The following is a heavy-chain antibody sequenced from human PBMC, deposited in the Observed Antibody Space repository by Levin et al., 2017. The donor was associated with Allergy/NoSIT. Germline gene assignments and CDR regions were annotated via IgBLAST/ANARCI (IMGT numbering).Heavy chain of an antibody. CDR1: KFTFSYFT. V-gene: IGHV3-30*04. CDR3: VRTRSIYGDYGSIDY. CDR2: ISNDGSNQ. D-gene: IGHD4-17*01. J-gene: IGHJ4*02. Sequence: GGSLRLSCAASKFTFSYFTLHWVRQPPGKGLEWVAVISNDGSNQYYADSVKGRFTTSRDNSKKTLYLQMNSLRIEDTAVYYCVRTRSIYGDYGSIDYWGQGTLVTVSS.